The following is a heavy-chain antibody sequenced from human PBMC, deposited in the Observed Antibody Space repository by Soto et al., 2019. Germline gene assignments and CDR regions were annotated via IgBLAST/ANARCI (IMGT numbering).Heavy chain of an antibody. CDR3: ATPIGKEHCSGGSCYSGGDY. J-gene: IGHJ4*02. CDR1: GFTFFSYA. V-gene: IGHV3-23*01. D-gene: IGHD2-15*01. Sequence: EVQLLESGGGWVQPGGSLRLSCAASGFTFFSYAMTWVRQAPGRGLEWVSGISGSGGSTDYADSVKGRFTISRDNSKNTLYLQMNSLRAEDTAVYFCATPIGKEHCSGGSCYSGGDYWGQGTLVTVSS. CDR2: ISGSGGST.